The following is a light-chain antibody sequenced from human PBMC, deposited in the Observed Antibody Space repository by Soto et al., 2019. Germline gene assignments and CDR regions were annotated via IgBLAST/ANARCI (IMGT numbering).Light chain of an antibody. V-gene: IGKV3-15*01. CDR3: QQCRNWPLT. Sequence: EIVMTQSPDTLSASPGEGATLSCKAGQSVYNNLAWYQQRPGQPPRLLIYDASTRATGISARFSGSGYGTEFPLTISRLQSEDFAVYFCQQCRNWPLTFGGGTKVEIK. CDR1: QSVYNN. J-gene: IGKJ4*01. CDR2: DAS.